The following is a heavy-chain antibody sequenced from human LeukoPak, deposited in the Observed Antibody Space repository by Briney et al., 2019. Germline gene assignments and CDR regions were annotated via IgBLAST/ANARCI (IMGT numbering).Heavy chain of an antibody. CDR1: GFTFSSYG. V-gene: IGHV3-30*03. CDR3: ATLSGDSHGYDY. Sequence: GGSLRLSCAASGFTFSSYGMHWVRQAPGKGLEWVAVILHDGSNKQYADSVKGRFTISRDNSKNTLYLQINSLRAEDTAVYYCATLSGDSHGYDYWGLGTLVTVSS. D-gene: IGHD5-18*01. CDR2: ILHDGSNK. J-gene: IGHJ4*02.